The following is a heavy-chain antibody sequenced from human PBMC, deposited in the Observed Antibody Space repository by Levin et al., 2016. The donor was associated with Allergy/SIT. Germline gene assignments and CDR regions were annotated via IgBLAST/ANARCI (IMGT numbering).Heavy chain of an antibody. V-gene: IGHV3-21*01. CDR3: AREGITMIAV. Sequence: WIRQPPGKGLEWVSSISSSSSYIYYADSVKGRFTISRDNAKNSLYLQMNSLRAEDTAVYYCAREGITMIAVWGQGTLVTVSS. J-gene: IGHJ4*02. CDR2: ISSSSSYI. D-gene: IGHD3-22*01.